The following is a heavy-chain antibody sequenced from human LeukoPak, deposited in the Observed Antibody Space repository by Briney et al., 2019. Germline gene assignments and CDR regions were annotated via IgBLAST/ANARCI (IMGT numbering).Heavy chain of an antibody. CDR3: ARKNTDTTMVSFDY. CDR1: GGSISSGGYY. V-gene: IGHV4-31*03. J-gene: IGHJ4*02. D-gene: IGHD5-18*01. CDR2: TYYSGST. Sequence: SQTLSLTCTVSGGSISSGGYYWSWIRQHPGKGLEWIGYTYYSGSTYYNPSLKSRVTISVDTSKNQFSLKLSSVTAADTAVYYCARKNTDTTMVSFDYWGQGTLVTVSS.